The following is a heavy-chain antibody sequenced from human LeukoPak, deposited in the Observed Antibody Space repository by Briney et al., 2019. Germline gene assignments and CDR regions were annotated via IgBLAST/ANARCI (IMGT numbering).Heavy chain of an antibody. CDR2: IRSIANSYAT. V-gene: IGHV3-73*01. Sequence: GGSLKLSCAASGFTFSGSAMHWVRQASGKGLEWVGRIRSIANSYATAYAASVKGRFTISRDDSKNTAYLQMNSLKTEDTAVYYCTARSNYDSSGYYYGQGAFDIWGQGTMVTVSS. J-gene: IGHJ3*02. CDR1: GFTFSGSA. CDR3: TARSNYDSSGYYYGQGAFDI. D-gene: IGHD3-22*01.